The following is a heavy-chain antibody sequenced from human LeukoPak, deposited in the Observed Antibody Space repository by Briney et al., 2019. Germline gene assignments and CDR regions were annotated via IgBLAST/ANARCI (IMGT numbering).Heavy chain of an antibody. CDR1: GGSISSDDYY. D-gene: IGHD3-16*01. CDR3: ARGGGGGLRPFDY. V-gene: IGHV4-30-4*02. J-gene: IGHJ4*02. Sequence: SETLSLTCTVSGGSISSDDYYWSWIRQPPGKGLEWIGYIYYSGSTYYNPSLKSRVTISVDTSKNQFSLKLSSVTAADTAVYYCARGGGGGLRPFDYWGQGTLVTVSS. CDR2: IYYSGST.